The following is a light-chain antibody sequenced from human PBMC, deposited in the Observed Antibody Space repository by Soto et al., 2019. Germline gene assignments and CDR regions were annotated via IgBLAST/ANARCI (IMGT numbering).Light chain of an antibody. CDR2: SNN. V-gene: IGLV1-44*01. Sequence: QSALTQPASVSGSPGQSITISCTGTSSDLAIYNYVSWYQQLPGTAPKLLIYSNNQRPSGVPDRFSGSKSGTSASLAISGLQSEDEADYYCAAWDDSLNGVVFGGGTKVTVL. CDR3: AAWDDSLNGVV. J-gene: IGLJ2*01. CDR1: SSDLAIYNY.